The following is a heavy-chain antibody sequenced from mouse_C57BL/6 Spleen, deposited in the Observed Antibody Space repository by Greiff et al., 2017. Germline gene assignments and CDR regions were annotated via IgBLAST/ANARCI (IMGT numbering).Heavy chain of an antibody. CDR1: GYTFTSYW. D-gene: IGHD2-5*01. CDR3: ARGDYSNYNWYFDV. Sequence: QVQLQQPGAELVKPGASVKLSCKASGYTFTSYWMQWVKQRPGQGLEWIGEIDPSDSYTNYNQKFKGKATLTVDTSSSTAYMQLSSLTSEDSAVYYCARGDYSNYNWYFDVWGTGTTVTVSS. CDR2: IDPSDSYT. J-gene: IGHJ1*03. V-gene: IGHV1-50*01.